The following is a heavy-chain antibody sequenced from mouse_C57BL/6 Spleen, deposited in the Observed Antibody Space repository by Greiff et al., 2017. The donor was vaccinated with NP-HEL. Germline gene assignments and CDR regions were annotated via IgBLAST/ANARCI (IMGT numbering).Heavy chain of an antibody. D-gene: IGHD1-1*01. CDR3: ALYYYGSSPLYYYAMDY. J-gene: IGHJ4*01. CDR1: GFNIKNTY. V-gene: IGHV14-3*01. CDR2: IDPANGNT. Sequence: VQLKQSVAELVRPGASVKLSCTASGFNIKNTYMHWVKQRPEQGLEWIGRIDPANGNTKYAPKFQGKATITADTSSNTAYLQLSSLTSEDTAIYYCALYYYGSSPLYYYAMDYWGQGTSVTVSS.